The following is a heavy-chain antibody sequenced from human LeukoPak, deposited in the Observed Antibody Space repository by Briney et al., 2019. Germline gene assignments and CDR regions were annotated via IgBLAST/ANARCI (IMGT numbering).Heavy chain of an antibody. CDR1: GFTFSSYS. CDR3: ARDRAPGAMVLNWYFDL. Sequence: GGSLRLSCAASGFTFSSYSMNWVRQAPGKGLEWVSYISSSGSTIYYADSVKGRFTISRDNAKNSLYLQMNSLRAEDTAVYYCARDRAPGAMVLNWYFDLWGRGTLVTVSS. J-gene: IGHJ2*01. CDR2: ISSSGSTI. V-gene: IGHV3-48*04. D-gene: IGHD5-18*01.